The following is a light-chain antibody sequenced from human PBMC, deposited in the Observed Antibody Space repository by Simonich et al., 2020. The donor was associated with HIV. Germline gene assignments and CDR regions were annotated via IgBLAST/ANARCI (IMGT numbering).Light chain of an antibody. CDR2: DAS. CDR3: LQRSNWPLT. J-gene: IGKJ4*01. Sequence: EIVFTQSPATLSSSPGERATLSCRASERLSRYLSWYQQNPGQAPRLLIYDASNRATGIPARFSGSGSGTDFTLTISSLEPEDFAVYYCLQRSNWPLTFGGGTKVEIK. CDR1: ERLSRY. V-gene: IGKV3-11*01.